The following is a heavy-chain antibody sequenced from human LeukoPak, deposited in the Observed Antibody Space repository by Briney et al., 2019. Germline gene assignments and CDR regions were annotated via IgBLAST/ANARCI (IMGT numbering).Heavy chain of an antibody. D-gene: IGHD2-2*01. V-gene: IGHV1-69*04. J-gene: IGHJ6*02. CDR3: SSVPAATYGMDV. CDR1: GGTFSNYA. Sequence: GASVKVSCKASGGTFSNYAISWVRQAPGQGLEWMGRFIPILGVTNYAQKFQFQGRVMITADKSTSTVYMELSSLRSEDTAVYFCSSVPAATYGMDVWGQGTTVTVSS. CDR2: FIPILGVT.